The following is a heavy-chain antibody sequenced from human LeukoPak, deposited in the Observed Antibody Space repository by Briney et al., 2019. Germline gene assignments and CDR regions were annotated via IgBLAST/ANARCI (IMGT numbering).Heavy chain of an antibody. CDR1: GFTFSGFG. V-gene: IGHV3-33*01. CDR2: IWYDGSIK. Sequence: GRSLRLSCATSGFTFSGFGMHWVRQAPGKGLEWVAVIWYDGSIKYCADSVEGRFTISRDNSKNTLYLQMNSLRAEDTAVYYCARARDPEDYYFEYWGQGTLVTVSS. CDR3: ARARDPEDYYFEY. D-gene: IGHD2-21*02. J-gene: IGHJ4*02.